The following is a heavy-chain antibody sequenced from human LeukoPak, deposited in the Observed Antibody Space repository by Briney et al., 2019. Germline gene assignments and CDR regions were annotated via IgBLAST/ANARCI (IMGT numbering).Heavy chain of an antibody. CDR3: ARERNSWFDP. J-gene: IGHJ5*02. CDR2: MYPNSGNT. V-gene: IGHV1-8*01. CDR1: GYTFTSYN. D-gene: IGHD1-14*01. Sequence: ASVKVSCKASGYTFTSYNINWVRQASGQGLEWMGWMYPNSGNTGYAQKFQGRVTMTRNTSRSTAYMELSSLRSEDTAVYYCARERNSWFDPWGQGTLVTVSS.